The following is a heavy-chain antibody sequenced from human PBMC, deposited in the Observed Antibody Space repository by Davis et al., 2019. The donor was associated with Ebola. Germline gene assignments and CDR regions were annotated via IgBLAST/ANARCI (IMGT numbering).Heavy chain of an antibody. CDR3: AREQWLARQPIDY. Sequence: PGGSLRLSCAASGFTFSSYAMSWVRQAPGKGLEWVANIKQDGSEKYYVDSVKGRFTISRDNAKNSLYLQMNSLRAEDTAVYYCAREQWLARQPIDYWGQGTLVTVSS. D-gene: IGHD6-19*01. CDR2: IKQDGSEK. CDR1: GFTFSSYA. V-gene: IGHV3-7*01. J-gene: IGHJ4*02.